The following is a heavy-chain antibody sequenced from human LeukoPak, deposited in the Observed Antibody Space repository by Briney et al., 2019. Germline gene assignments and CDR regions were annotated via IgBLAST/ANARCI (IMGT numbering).Heavy chain of an antibody. Sequence: PSETLSLTCTVSSGSISSYYWNWIRQPPGKGLEWIGYIYSSGSNNYSPSLKSRVIMFVDKSKNQISLRLSSVTAADTAVYYCARHGTVSSGSYFDYWGQGTQATLS. CDR1: SGSISSYY. CDR3: ARHGTVSSGSYFDY. V-gene: IGHV4-59*08. CDR2: IYSSGSN. J-gene: IGHJ4*02. D-gene: IGHD1-26*01.